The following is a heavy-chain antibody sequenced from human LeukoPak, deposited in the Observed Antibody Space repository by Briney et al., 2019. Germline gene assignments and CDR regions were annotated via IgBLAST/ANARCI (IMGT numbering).Heavy chain of an antibody. CDR1: GYTFTSYG. V-gene: IGHV1-18*01. CDR3: ATRATSASGSYYYYYYMDA. Sequence: ASVKVSCKASGYTFTSYGISWVRQAPGQGLEWMGWISAYNGNTNYAQKLQCRVTMTTDTSTSTAYMRLSSLRSADTAVYYCATRATSASGSYYYYYYMDAWGKGTTVPVSS. CDR2: ISAYNGNT. D-gene: IGHD1-26*01. J-gene: IGHJ6*03.